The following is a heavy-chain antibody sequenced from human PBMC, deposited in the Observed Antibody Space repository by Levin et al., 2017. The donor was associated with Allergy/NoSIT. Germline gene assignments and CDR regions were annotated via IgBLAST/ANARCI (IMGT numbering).Heavy chain of an antibody. CDR3: TRAGDTTVATRNNDY. CDR2: IRIKANTYAT. D-gene: IGHD4-23*01. CDR1: GFTFSGSA. V-gene: IGHV3-73*01. J-gene: IGHJ4*02. Sequence: GESLKISCAASGFTFSGSAIHWVRQASGKGLEWIGRIRIKANTYATAYAASVKGRFTISSYDSTNTAYLHMHSLRTEATAVYDWTRAGDTTVATRNNDYWGQGTLVTVSS.